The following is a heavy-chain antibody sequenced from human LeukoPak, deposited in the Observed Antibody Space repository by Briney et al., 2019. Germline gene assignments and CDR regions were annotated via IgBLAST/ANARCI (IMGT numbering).Heavy chain of an antibody. Sequence: SETLSLTCTVSGFSISSGHYWGWVRQPPGAGLEWIGSVYQSGTTYYNPSLKSRVTTSVDMSKNQFSLKLSSVAAADTAVYFCARVAYWYVINDWSRTGLGAYPTKYYYHMDVWDKGTTVTVSS. CDR1: GFSISSGHY. CDR3: ARVAYWYVINDWSRTGLGAYPTKYYYHMDV. D-gene: IGHD2-8*01. J-gene: IGHJ6*03. CDR2: VYQSGTT. V-gene: IGHV4-38-2*02.